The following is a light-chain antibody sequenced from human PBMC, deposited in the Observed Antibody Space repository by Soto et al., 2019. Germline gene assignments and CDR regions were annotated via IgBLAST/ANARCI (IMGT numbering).Light chain of an antibody. CDR2: AAS. CDR1: QSISSY. CDR3: QQSYSTPPLT. V-gene: IGKV1-39*01. Sequence: DLQMTQSPSYLSASVGDRVTSTCRSSQSISSYLNWYQQKPPKAPKLXXYAASSLQSGVPSRFSGSGSATDFTPTISSLQPQDFATYYCQQSYSTPPLTFGGGTKVDIK. J-gene: IGKJ4*01.